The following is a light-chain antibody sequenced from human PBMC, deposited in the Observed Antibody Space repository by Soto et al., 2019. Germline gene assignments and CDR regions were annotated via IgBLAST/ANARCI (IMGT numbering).Light chain of an antibody. Sequence: EIVLTQSPATVSLYPGERATLSCRASQSVSSYLAWYQQKPGQAPRLLIYDASNRATGIPARFSGSGSGTDFTLTISSLEPEDFAVYYCQQRSNWPITFGQGTDWRL. J-gene: IGKJ5*01. V-gene: IGKV3-11*01. CDR1: QSVSSY. CDR3: QQRSNWPIT. CDR2: DAS.